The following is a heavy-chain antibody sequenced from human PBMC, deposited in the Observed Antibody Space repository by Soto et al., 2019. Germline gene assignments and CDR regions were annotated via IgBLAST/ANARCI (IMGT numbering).Heavy chain of an antibody. Sequence: GGTLRLSCAASGFTFSSYDIHWARHATGKGLEWVSAIGTAGDTYYPGSVKGRFTISRENAKNSLYLQMNSLRAGDTAVYYWARGGPSCFDPWGQGTLVTVSS. CDR2: IGTAGDT. CDR3: ARGGPSCFDP. CDR1: GFTFSSYD. J-gene: IGHJ5*02. V-gene: IGHV3-13*01.